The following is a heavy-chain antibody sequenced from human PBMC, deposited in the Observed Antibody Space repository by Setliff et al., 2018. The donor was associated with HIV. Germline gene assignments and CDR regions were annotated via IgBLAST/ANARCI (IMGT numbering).Heavy chain of an antibody. D-gene: IGHD3-16*01. Sequence: GSLRLSCRGFGFTFVDYSMTWVRQAPGKGPEWVGFIRSKRYGGTPQYAASVKGRFTISRDDSKNTLYPQMHSLRVEDTAAYYCAKGVKWLAPWGQGIQVTVSS. J-gene: IGHJ5*02. V-gene: IGHV3-49*04. CDR1: GFTFVDYS. CDR3: AKGVKWLAP. CDR2: IRSKRYGGTP.